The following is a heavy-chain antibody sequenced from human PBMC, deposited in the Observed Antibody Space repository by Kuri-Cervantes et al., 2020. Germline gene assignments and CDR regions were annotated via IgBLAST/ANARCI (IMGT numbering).Heavy chain of an antibody. D-gene: IGHD2-2*01. J-gene: IGHJ6*02. V-gene: IGHV1-2*02. Sequence: ASVKVSCKASGYTFTGYYMHWVRRAPGQGLEWMGWINPNSGGTNYAQKFQGRVTMTRDTSISTAYMELSRLRSDDTAVYYCAREKVVVPAANSYYYYYYGMDVWGQGTTVTVSS. CDR2: INPNSGGT. CDR1: GYTFTGYY. CDR3: AREKVVVPAANSYYYYYYGMDV.